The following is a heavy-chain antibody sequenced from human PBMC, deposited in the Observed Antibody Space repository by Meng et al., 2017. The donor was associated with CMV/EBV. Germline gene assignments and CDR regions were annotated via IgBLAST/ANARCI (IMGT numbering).Heavy chain of an antibody. J-gene: IGHJ6*02. CDR3: ARAPPFYGMDV. D-gene: IGHD1-14*01. Sequence: SETLSLTCAVYGGSFSGYYWSWIRQLPGKGLEWSGEINHSGSTNYNPSLKSRVTISVDTSKNQFPLKLSSVTAADTAVYYCARAPPFYGMDVWGQGTTVTVSS. CDR1: GGSFSGYY. CDR2: INHSGST. V-gene: IGHV4-34*01.